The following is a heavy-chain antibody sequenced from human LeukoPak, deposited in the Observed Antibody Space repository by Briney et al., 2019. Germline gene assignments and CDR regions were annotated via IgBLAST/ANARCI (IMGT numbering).Heavy chain of an antibody. D-gene: IGHD2-15*01. CDR1: GFTFSSYS. J-gene: IGHJ4*02. V-gene: IGHV3-21*01. Sequence: SGGSLRLSCAASGFTFSSYSMNWVRQAPGKGLEWVSSISSSSSYIYYADSVKGRFTISRDNAKNSLYLQMNSLRAEYTAVYYCARERYCSGGSCYSGFVYWGQGTLVTVSS. CDR2: ISSSSSYI. CDR3: ARERYCSGGSCYSGFVY.